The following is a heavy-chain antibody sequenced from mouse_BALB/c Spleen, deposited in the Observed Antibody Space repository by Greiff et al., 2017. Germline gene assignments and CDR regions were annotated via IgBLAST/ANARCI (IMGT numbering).Heavy chain of an antibody. Sequence: VQLQQPGAELVKPGASVKLSCKASGYTFTSYYMYWVKQRPGQGLEWIGGINPSNGGTNFNEKFKSKATLTVDKSSSTAYMQLISLTSEDSAVYYCTRWDTGYYDAMDYWGQGTSVTVSS. J-gene: IGHJ4*01. CDR3: TRWDTGYYDAMDY. D-gene: IGHD2-2*01. V-gene: IGHV1S81*02. CDR2: INPSNGGT. CDR1: GYTFTSYY.